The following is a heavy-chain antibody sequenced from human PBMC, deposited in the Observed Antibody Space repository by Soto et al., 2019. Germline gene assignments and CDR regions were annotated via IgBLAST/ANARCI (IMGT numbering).Heavy chain of an antibody. J-gene: IGHJ6*02. Sequence: EVQLVETGGDLIQPGGSLILSFASSGFTVSSDSMTWVRQAPGKGLEWISIIYSDNNTDYADSVKGRFSISRDTSKNILYLQMNSLRAEDTAEYYCARHYSAMGVWGQGTTVTVSS. CDR3: ARHYSAMGV. V-gene: IGHV3-53*02. CDR1: GFTVSSDS. CDR2: IYSDNNT.